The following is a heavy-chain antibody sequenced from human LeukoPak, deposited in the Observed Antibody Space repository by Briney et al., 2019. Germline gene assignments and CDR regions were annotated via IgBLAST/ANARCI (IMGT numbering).Heavy chain of an antibody. Sequence: SVKVSCKASGGTFSSYAISWVRQAPGQGLEWMGGIIPIFGTANYAQEFQGRVTITTDESTSTAYMELSSLRSEDTAVYYCARGDDRFSPLPFDYWGQGTLVTVSS. V-gene: IGHV1-69*05. D-gene: IGHD3-9*01. J-gene: IGHJ4*02. CDR1: GGTFSSYA. CDR3: ARGDDRFSPLPFDY. CDR2: IIPIFGTA.